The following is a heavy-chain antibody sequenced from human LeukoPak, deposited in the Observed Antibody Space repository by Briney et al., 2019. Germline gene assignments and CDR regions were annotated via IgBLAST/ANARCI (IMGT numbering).Heavy chain of an antibody. Sequence: SETLSLTCTVSGGSISSYYWCWIRQPPGKGLEWIGYIYYSGSTNYHPSLKSRVTISVDTSKNQFSLKLSSVTAADTAVYYCARVDCSSTSCYTRYAFDIWGQGTMVTVSS. D-gene: IGHD2-2*02. CDR1: GGSISSYY. V-gene: IGHV4-59*01. CDR3: ARVDCSSTSCYTRYAFDI. J-gene: IGHJ3*02. CDR2: IYYSGST.